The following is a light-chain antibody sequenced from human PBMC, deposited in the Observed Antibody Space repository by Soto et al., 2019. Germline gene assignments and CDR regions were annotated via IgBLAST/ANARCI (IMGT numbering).Light chain of an antibody. J-gene: IGKJ1*01. CDR3: QQRSNWPPLT. Sequence: EIVLTQAPANLCLSSGERTSLSCRASQSVSSYLAWYQQKPGQAPRLLIYDASNRATGIPARFSGSGSGTDFTLTISSLEPEDFAVYYCQQRSNWPPLTVGQGTKVDIK. V-gene: IGKV3-11*01. CDR1: QSVSSY. CDR2: DAS.